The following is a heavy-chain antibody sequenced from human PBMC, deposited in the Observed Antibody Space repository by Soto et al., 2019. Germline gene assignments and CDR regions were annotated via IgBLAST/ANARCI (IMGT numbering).Heavy chain of an antibody. CDR3: ARTARVPDF. CDR1: GGSIRSSRYY. CDR2: IYHTGVT. V-gene: IGHV4-61*05. J-gene: IGHJ4*02. Sequence: SETLSLTCTVSGGSIRSSRYYWGWIRQPPGKGLEWIGYIYHTGVTNSNPSLRGRLSISIDTAKNQFSLKLSSVTSADTAIYYCARTARVPDFWGPGILVTVSS. D-gene: IGHD2-2*01.